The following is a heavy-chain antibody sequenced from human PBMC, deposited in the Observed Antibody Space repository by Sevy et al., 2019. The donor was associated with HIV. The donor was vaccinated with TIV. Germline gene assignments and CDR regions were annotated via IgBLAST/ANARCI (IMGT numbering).Heavy chain of an antibody. J-gene: IGHJ5*02. Sequence: SKTLSLTCTVSGGSISSSSSYWGWIRQPPGKGLEWIGSIYYSGSTYYNPSLKSRVTISVDTSKNQFSLKLSSVTAADTAVYYCARGAGVVVRDWFDPWGQGTLVTVSS. D-gene: IGHD3-22*01. CDR3: ARGAGVVVRDWFDP. CDR1: GGSISSSSSY. V-gene: IGHV4-39*01. CDR2: IYYSGST.